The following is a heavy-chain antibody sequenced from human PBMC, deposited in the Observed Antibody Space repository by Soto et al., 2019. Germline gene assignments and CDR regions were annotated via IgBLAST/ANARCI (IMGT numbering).Heavy chain of an antibody. CDR3: AKGGAIVAAGTRVYLYNAMDV. CDR1: GYTITGYY. J-gene: IGHJ6*02. D-gene: IGHD1-26*01. Sequence: APVKVSCNASGYTITGYYVHWVRQATGQGLEWMGWINPNSGDTYLAQRFQGLVTMNRDTSIGTAYMELRGLSSDDTAEYYCAKGGAIVAAGTRVYLYNAMDVWGQGTTVTVSS. CDR2: INPNSGDT. V-gene: IGHV1-2*02.